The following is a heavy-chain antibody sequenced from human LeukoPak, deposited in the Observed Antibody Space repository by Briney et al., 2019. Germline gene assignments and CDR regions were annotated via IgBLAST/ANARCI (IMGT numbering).Heavy chain of an antibody. CDR2: IYYSGST. CDR3: ARDSSARGYYDSSGYYGYFDY. D-gene: IGHD3-22*01. V-gene: IGHV4-59*01. J-gene: IGHJ4*02. CDR1: GGSISSYY. Sequence: SETLSLTCTVSGGSISSYYWSWIRQPPGKGLEWIGYIYYSGSTNYNPSLKSRVTISVDTSKNQFSLKLSSVTAADTAVYYCARDSSARGYYDSSGYYGYFDYWGQGTLVTVSS.